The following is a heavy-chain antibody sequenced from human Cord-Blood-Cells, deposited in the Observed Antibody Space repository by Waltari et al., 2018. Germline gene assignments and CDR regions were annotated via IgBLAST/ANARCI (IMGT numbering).Heavy chain of an antibody. Sequence: QVQLVQSGAEVKKPGASVKVSCKASGYTFTGYYMHWVRQAPGQGLEWMGWINPNRGGTNYAQKFQGRVTMTRDTSISTTYRELSRLRSDDTAVYYCARVEYSSSSFDYWGQGTLVTVSS. CDR1: GYTFTGYY. CDR3: ARVEYSSSSFDY. CDR2: INPNRGGT. D-gene: IGHD6-6*01. J-gene: IGHJ4*02. V-gene: IGHV1-2*02.